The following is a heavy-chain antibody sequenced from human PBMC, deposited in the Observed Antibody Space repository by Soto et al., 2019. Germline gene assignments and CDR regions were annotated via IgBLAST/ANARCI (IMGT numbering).Heavy chain of an antibody. Sequence: ASVKVSCKASGGTFSSYAISWVRQAPGQGLEWMGGIIPIFGTANYAQKFQGRVTITADESTSTAYMELSSLRSEDTAVYYCGVPQKKTKINNYWGRDVGGKGPTVPVS. V-gene: IGHV1-69*13. CDR3: GVPQKKTKINNYWGRDV. J-gene: IGHJ6*04. CDR2: IIPIFGTA. CDR1: GGTFSSYA.